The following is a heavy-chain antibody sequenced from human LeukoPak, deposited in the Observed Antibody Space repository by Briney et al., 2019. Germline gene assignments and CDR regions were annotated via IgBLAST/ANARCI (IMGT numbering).Heavy chain of an antibody. CDR3: ARVGKNGWDFDH. Sequence: GGSLRLSCAASGFTFSAYWMTWVRQAPGKGLEWVANINEDGGLKYYVDSVKGRFTISRDNTNNSLYLQMISLRVADTAVYYCARVGKNGWDFDHWGQGTLVTVSS. CDR2: INEDGGLK. CDR1: GFTFSAYW. J-gene: IGHJ4*02. V-gene: IGHV3-7*01. D-gene: IGHD6-19*01.